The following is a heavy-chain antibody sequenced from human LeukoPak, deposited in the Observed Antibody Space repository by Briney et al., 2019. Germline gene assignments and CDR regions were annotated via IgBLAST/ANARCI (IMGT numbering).Heavy chain of an antibody. CDR1: GFTFDDYT. D-gene: IGHD1-26*01. V-gene: IGHV3-43*01. CDR2: LSVDGFTT. CDR3: ARDIGGGSYARTSGYFDH. Sequence: GGSLRLSCAASGFTFDDYTVHWVRQAPGKGLEWVSLLSVDGFTTYYADSVKGRFTISRDDSRNSVYLQMNSLRTEDTALYYCARDIGGGSYARTSGYFDHWGQGTLVTVSS. J-gene: IGHJ4*02.